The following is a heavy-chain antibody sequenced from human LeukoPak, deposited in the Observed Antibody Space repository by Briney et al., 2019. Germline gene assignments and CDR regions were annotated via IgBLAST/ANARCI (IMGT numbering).Heavy chain of an antibody. V-gene: IGHV4-59*01. J-gene: IGHJ4*02. CDR2: IYYSGST. Sequence: SETLSLTCTVSGGSISSYYWSWIRQPPGKGLEWIGYIYYSGSTNYNPSLKSRVTISVDTSKNQFSLKLSSVTAADTAVYYCARGDSSSWSARHLFDYWGQGTLVTVSS. CDR1: GGSISSYY. D-gene: IGHD6-13*01. CDR3: ARGDSSSWSARHLFDY.